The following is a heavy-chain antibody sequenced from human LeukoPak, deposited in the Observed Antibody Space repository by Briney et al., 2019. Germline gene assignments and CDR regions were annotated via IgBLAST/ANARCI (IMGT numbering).Heavy chain of an antibody. CDR2: ISSSSSYI. CDR1: GFTFSSYS. J-gene: IGHJ3*02. Sequence: GGSLRLSCAASGFTFSSYSMNWVRQAPGKGLEWVSSISSSSSYIYYADSVKGRFTISRDNAKNSLYLQMNSLRAEDTAVYYYARGGYCSSTSCFDAFDIWGQGTMVTVSS. CDR3: ARGGYCSSTSCFDAFDI. D-gene: IGHD2-2*01. V-gene: IGHV3-21*01.